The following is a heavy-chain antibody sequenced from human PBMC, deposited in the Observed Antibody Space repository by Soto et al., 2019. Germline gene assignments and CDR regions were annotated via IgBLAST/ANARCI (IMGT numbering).Heavy chain of an antibody. CDR3: ARGGGQKYWSRTSCYGGYYGMDV. CDR1: GYTFSTNG. Sequence: ASVKVSCKASGYTFSTNGISWVRQAPGQGPEWMAWISTYNGITDYAQKFLDRLTMTTDTSTSPAYMELRSLRSDDTAVYYCARGGGQKYWSRTSCYGGYYGMDVWGQGTTVTVPS. CDR2: ISTYNGIT. J-gene: IGHJ6*02. D-gene: IGHD2-2*01. V-gene: IGHV1-18*04.